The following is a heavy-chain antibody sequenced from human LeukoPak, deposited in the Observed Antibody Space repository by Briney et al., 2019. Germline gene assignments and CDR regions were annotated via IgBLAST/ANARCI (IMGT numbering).Heavy chain of an antibody. J-gene: IGHJ4*02. Sequence: ASVKVSCKASGYTFSGYYMHWVRQALGQGLEWMGWINPNSGGTNYAQKFQGRVTMTRDTSISTAYMELSRLRSDDTAVYYCARDDFWSGYYCDWGQGTLVTVSS. CDR2: INPNSGGT. D-gene: IGHD3-3*01. CDR3: ARDDFWSGYYCD. V-gene: IGHV1-2*02. CDR1: GYTFSGYY.